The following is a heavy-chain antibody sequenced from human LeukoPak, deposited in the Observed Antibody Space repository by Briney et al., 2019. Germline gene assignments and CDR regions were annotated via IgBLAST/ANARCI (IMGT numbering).Heavy chain of an antibody. J-gene: IGHJ4*02. V-gene: IGHV4-31*03. CDR2: IYYSGST. D-gene: IGHD1-26*01. CDR1: GGSISSGGFY. Sequence: SETLSLTCTVSGGSISSGGFYWSWIRQHPGKGLEWIGYIYYSGSTYYNPSLKSRVTISVDTSKNQFSLKLGSVTAADTAVYYCAREISRGATMYFDYWGQGTLVTVSS. CDR3: AREISRGATMYFDY.